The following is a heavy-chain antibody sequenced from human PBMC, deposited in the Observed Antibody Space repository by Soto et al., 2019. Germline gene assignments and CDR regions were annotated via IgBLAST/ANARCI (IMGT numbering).Heavy chain of an antibody. V-gene: IGHV3-23*01. J-gene: IGHJ5*02. CDR3: AKDCGLSCIVATIGYDWFDP. CDR1: GFTFSSYA. D-gene: IGHD5-12*01. CDR2: ISGSGGST. Sequence: GGSLRLSCAASGFTFSSYAMSWVRQAPGKGLEWVSAISGSGGSTYYADSVKGRFTISRDNSKNTLYLQMNSLRAEDTAVYYCAKDCGLSCIVATIGYDWFDPWGQGTLVTVSS.